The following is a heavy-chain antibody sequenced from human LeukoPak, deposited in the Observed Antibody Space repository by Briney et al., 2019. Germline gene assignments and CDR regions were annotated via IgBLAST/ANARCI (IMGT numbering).Heavy chain of an antibody. Sequence: SVKVSCKASGGTFSSYAISWVRQAPGQGLEWMGGIIPIFGTANYAQKFQGRVTITTDESTSTAYMELSSLSSEDTAVYYCARGPRYCSSTSCYGDYYYMDVWGKGTTVTVSS. CDR1: GGTFSSYA. CDR3: ARGPRYCSSTSCYGDYYYMDV. D-gene: IGHD2-2*01. J-gene: IGHJ6*03. CDR2: IIPIFGTA. V-gene: IGHV1-69*05.